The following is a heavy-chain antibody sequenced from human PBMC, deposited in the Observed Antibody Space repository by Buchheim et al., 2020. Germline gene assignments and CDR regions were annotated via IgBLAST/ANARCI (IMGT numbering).Heavy chain of an antibody. CDR3: ARERGTYSYGAWLDY. CDR2: IYHSGST. D-gene: IGHD5-18*01. Sequence: QLQLQESGSGLVKPSQTLSLTCAVSGGSISSGGYSWSWIRQPPGKGLEWIGYIYHSGSTYYTPSLKSRVTISVYRSKNQFSLKLSYVTAADTAVYYCARERGTYSYGAWLDYWGQGTL. J-gene: IGHJ4*02. V-gene: IGHV4-30-2*01. CDR1: GGSISSGGYS.